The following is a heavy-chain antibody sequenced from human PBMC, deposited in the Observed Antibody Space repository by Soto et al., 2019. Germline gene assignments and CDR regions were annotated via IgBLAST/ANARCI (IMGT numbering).Heavy chain of an antibody. D-gene: IGHD4-17*01. V-gene: IGHV5-10-1*01. CDR3: ARHKGGDPDYFDY. CDR2: IDPSDSYI. CDR1: GYSLTSYW. Sequence: VESLKISCGGSGYSLTSYWISWVRQMPGKGLEWMGRIDPSDSYINYSPSFQGHVAISADKSITTAYLQWSSLKASDTAMYYCARHKGGDPDYFDYWGQGTLVTVSS. J-gene: IGHJ4*02.